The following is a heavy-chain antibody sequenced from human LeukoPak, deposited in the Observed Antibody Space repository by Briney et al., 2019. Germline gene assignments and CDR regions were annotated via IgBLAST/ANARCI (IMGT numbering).Heavy chain of an antibody. CDR3: ARQEVGAAASRYYFDY. V-gene: IGHV4-39*01. J-gene: IGHJ4*02. D-gene: IGHD6-13*01. CDR1: RGSISSGDYY. Sequence: SETLSLTCSVSRGSISSGDYYWGWIRQPPGRGLEWIASIHYSETAYYNPSLKSRVTISVDTSKNDFSLKLSSVTAADTAAYYCARQEVGAAASRYYFDYWGQGTLVTVSS. CDR2: IHYSETA.